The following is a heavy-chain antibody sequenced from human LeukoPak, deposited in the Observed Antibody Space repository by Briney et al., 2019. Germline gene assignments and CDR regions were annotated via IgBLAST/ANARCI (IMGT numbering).Heavy chain of an antibody. V-gene: IGHV1-18*01. J-gene: IGHJ6*03. CDR2: ISAYNGNT. D-gene: IGHD4-11*01. CDR3: ARNLDVNSNYYYYMDV. Sequence: GASVKVSCKASGYTFTSYGISWVRQAPGQGLEWMGWISAYNGNTNYAQKLQGRVTMTTDTSTSTAYMELRSLRSDDTAVYYCARNLDVNSNYYYYMDVWGKGTTVTVSS. CDR1: GYTFTSYG.